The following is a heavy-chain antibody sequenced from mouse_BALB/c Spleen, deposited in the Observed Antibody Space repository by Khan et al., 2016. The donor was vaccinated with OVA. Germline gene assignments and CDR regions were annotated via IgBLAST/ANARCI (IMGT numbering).Heavy chain of an antibody. Sequence: QVQLKQSGAELAKPVASVKMSCKASGYTFTSYWMHWVKQRPGQGLEWIGYINPSTGYTEYNQRFKDKATLTADKSSSTAYMQLSSLTSEESAVYYCANHGSSSAWLTYWGQGTLVTVSA. CDR1: GYTFTSYW. V-gene: IGHV1-7*01. D-gene: IGHD1-1*01. CDR3: ANHGSSSAWLTY. CDR2: INPSTGYT. J-gene: IGHJ3*01.